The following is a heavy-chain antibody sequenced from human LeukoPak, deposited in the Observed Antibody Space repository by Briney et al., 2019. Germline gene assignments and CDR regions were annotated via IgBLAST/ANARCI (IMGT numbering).Heavy chain of an antibody. CDR3: AKEIYGDSTGGRFQH. Sequence: GGSLRLSCAASGFTFSSYAMSWVRQTPGKGLEGVSVISGTGGSTYYVDSVKGRFTISRDNSKNTLYLQMNSLRADDTAVYYCAKEIYGDSTGGRFQHWGQGTLVTVSS. V-gene: IGHV3-23*01. CDR2: ISGTGGST. D-gene: IGHD4-17*01. CDR1: GFTFSSYA. J-gene: IGHJ1*01.